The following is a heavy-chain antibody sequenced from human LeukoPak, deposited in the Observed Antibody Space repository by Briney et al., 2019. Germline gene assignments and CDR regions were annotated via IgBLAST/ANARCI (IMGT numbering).Heavy chain of an antibody. Sequence: PSETLSLTCSVSGGSISSYYWSWIRQPPGKGLEWIGYIYYSGSTNYNPSLKSRVTISVDTSKNQFSLKLSSVTAADTAVYYCAREAFNWGRFDAFDIWGQGTMVTVSS. CDR1: GGSISSYY. D-gene: IGHD7-27*01. V-gene: IGHV4-59*01. J-gene: IGHJ3*02. CDR3: AREAFNWGRFDAFDI. CDR2: IYYSGST.